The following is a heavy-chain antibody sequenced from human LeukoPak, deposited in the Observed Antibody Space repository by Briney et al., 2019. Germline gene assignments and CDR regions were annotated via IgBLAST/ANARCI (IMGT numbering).Heavy chain of an antibody. CDR1: GGSISRYY. J-gene: IGHJ4*02. CDR3: ARDTYGSGSRLDY. Sequence: SETPSLTCTVSGGSISRYYWTWIRQPAGKGLEWIGRVYSDGSTNFNPSLKSRVTMSVDTSKNQFSLKLTSVTAADTAVYYCARDTYGSGSRLDYWGQGTLVTVSS. CDR2: VYSDGST. D-gene: IGHD3-10*01. V-gene: IGHV4-4*07.